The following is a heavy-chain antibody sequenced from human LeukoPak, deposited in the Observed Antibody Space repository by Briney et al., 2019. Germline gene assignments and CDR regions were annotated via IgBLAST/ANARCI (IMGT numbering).Heavy chain of an antibody. Sequence: SETLSLTCTVSGGSTTNYHWSWIRQPPGKGLEWIGYIYYSGNTNFNPSLKSRVTISVDTSNNQFSLNLSSVTAADTAVYYCAGGPTRYYFDYWGQGTLVTVSS. V-gene: IGHV4-59*01. CDR2: IYYSGNT. CDR1: GGSTTNYH. J-gene: IGHJ4*02. D-gene: IGHD3-16*01. CDR3: AGGPTRYYFDY.